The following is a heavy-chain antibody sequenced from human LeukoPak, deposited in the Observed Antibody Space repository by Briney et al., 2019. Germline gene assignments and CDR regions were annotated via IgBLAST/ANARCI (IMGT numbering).Heavy chain of an antibody. CDR3: AKDRADVVPTMVLDY. Sequence: GGSLRLSCAASGFTFSSYAMSWVRQAPGKGLEWVSSIRASGGSTYYAGSVKGRFTISRDNSKNTLFLQMNSLRAEDMAVYYCAKDRADVVPTMVLDYWGQGILVTVSS. J-gene: IGHJ4*02. D-gene: IGHD5-12*01. CDR2: IRASGGST. V-gene: IGHV3-23*01. CDR1: GFTFSSYA.